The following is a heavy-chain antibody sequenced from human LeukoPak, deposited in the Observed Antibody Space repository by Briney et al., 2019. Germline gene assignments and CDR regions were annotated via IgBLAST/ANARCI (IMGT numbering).Heavy chain of an antibody. V-gene: IGHV4-34*01. CDR1: GGSLSGYY. CDR2: ITHSGST. Sequence: SETLSLTCDVYGGSLSGYYWSWIRQPPGKGLGWIGEITHSGSTNYNPSLKSRLTISVDTSKNQFYLKLTSVSAADTAVYYCARGDVVVWGQGTTVTVSS. J-gene: IGHJ6*02. CDR3: ARGDVVV.